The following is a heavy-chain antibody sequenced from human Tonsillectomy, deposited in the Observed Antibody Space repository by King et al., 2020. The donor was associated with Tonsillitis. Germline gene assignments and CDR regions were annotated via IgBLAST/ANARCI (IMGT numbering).Heavy chain of an antibody. J-gene: IGHJ4*02. CDR3: ARDPVGSNGSYSDD. Sequence: VQLVESGAEVKKPGASVKVSCKASGYTFTSCGISWVRQAPGQGLEWMGWISAYNGNTNYAQKLQGRVTMTTDTPTTPAYMELRSLRSDDTAVYYCARDPVGSNGSYSDDWGQGTLVTVSS. CDR2: ISAYNGNT. V-gene: IGHV1-18*01. D-gene: IGHD3-16*01. CDR1: GYTFTSCG.